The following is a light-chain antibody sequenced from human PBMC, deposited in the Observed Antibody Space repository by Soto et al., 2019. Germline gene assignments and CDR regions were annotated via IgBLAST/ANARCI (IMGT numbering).Light chain of an antibody. CDR2: TAS. V-gene: IGKV1D-12*01. CDR1: QGISSF. Sequence: DIPMTQSPSSVSASVGDRVTITCRASQGISSFLSWYQQKPGNAPRLLIYTASSLQSGVPSRFSGSGSGTDFTLTISSLQPEDFATYYCQQANSFPLTFGGGTKVEIK. J-gene: IGKJ4*01. CDR3: QQANSFPLT.